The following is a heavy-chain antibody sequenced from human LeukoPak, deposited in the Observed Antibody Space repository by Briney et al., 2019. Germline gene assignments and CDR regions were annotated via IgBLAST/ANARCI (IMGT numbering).Heavy chain of an antibody. J-gene: IGHJ3*02. D-gene: IGHD4-17*01. CDR2: MNPNSGNT. CDR1: GYTFTTYD. CDR3: ARIYGDSGAFDI. V-gene: IGHV1-8*02. Sequence: ASVKVSCMASGYTFTTYDISWVRQASGQGLEWMGWMNPNSGNTGYAQKFQGRVTMTRNTSISTAYMELSSLRSEDTAVYYCARIYGDSGAFDIWGQGTMVTVSS.